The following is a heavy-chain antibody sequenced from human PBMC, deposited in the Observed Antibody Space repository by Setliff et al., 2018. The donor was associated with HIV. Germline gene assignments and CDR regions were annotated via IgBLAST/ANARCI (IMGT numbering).Heavy chain of an antibody. CDR1: GVSISGHF. J-gene: IGHJ4*02. D-gene: IGHD2-8*02. V-gene: IGHV4-4*09. CDR3: ARLIHTGLLSFDY. Sequence: PSETLSLTCFVSGVSISGHFWGWIRQPPGKGLERIGYLYTSGTTEYNPSLDSRVTISVDTSRDQFSLNLRSVTAAAQALYFFARLIHTGLLSFDYWCLG. CDR2: LYTSGTT.